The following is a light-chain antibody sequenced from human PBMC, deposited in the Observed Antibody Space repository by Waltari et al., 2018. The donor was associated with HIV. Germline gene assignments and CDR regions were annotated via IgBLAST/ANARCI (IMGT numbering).Light chain of an antibody. J-gene: IGLJ3*02. Sequence: QAVVTQEPSLPVSPGGTVTLTCGPSTGAVTSGHYPYWFQQKPGQAPRTLIYDTDNKHSWTPARFSGSLLGGKAALTLSGAQPEDEAEYYCLLFYSGGVRVFGGGTKLTVL. CDR3: LLFYSGGVRV. CDR2: DTD. CDR1: TGAVTSGHY. V-gene: IGLV7-46*01.